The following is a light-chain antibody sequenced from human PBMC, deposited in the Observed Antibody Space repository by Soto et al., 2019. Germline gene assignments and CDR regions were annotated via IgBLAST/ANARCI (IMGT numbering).Light chain of an antibody. V-gene: IGKV3-15*01. Sequence: EVVMTQSPATLSVSPGERATLSCRASQSVNANLAWYQQKPGQAPRLLIHGASNRATGIPARFSGSGFGTEFTLTLSSLQSEDFAVYYSQQYNTWLWTFGQGTKVEI. J-gene: IGKJ1*01. CDR1: QSVNAN. CDR3: QQYNTWLWT. CDR2: GAS.